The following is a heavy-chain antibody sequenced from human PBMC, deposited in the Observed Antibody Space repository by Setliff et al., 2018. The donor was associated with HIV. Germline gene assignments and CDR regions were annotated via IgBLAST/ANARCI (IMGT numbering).Heavy chain of an antibody. CDR2: INPNSGGT. Sequence: GASVKVSCKASGYTFTGYYMHWVRQAPGQGLEWMGRINPNSGGTNYAQKFQGRVTITRDTSISTAYMELSRLRSDDTAVYYCARPSRGVTGTTYYYYMDVWGKGTTVTVSS. CDR3: ARPSRGVTGTTYYYYMDV. D-gene: IGHD1-7*01. CDR1: GYTFTGYY. J-gene: IGHJ6*03. V-gene: IGHV1-2*06.